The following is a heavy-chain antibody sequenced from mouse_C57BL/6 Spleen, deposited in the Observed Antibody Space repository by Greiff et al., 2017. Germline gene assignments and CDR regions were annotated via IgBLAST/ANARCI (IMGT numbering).Heavy chain of an antibody. CDR2: IRSKSNNYAT. CDR1: GFSFNTYA. J-gene: IGHJ1*03. V-gene: IGHV10-1*01. D-gene: IGHD1-1*01. CDR3: VRQVVATLDWYFDV. Sequence: EVKVVESGGGLVQPKGSLKLSCAASGFSFNTYAMNWVRQAPGKGLEWVARIRSKSNNYATYYADSVKDRFTISRDDSESMLYLQMNNLKTEDTAMYYCVRQVVATLDWYFDVWGTGTTVTVSS.